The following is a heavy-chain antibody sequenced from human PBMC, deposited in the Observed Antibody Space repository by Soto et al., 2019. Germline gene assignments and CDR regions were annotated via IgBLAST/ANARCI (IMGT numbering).Heavy chain of an antibody. V-gene: IGHV4-34*01. CDR3: ARDVVVVAATQFSNKYNWFDP. J-gene: IGHJ5*02. Sequence: SETLSLTCAVYGGSFSGYYWSWIRQPPGKGLEWIGEINHSGSTNYNPSLKSRVTISVDTSKNQFSLKLSSVTAADTAVYYCARDVVVVAATQFSNKYNWFDPWGQGTLVTVSS. CDR1: GGSFSGYY. CDR2: INHSGST. D-gene: IGHD2-15*01.